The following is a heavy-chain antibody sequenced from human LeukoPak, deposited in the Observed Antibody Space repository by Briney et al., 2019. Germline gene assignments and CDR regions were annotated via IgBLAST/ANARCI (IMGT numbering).Heavy chain of an antibody. V-gene: IGHV3-48*03. CDR1: GFNFSSFE. J-gene: IGHJ4*02. D-gene: IGHD3-10*01. Sequence: GGSLRLSCAASGFNFSSFEMNWVRQAPGKGLEWISYISSSGTTISYAHSVKGRFTISRDNANNSLFLHMNSLRAEDTAVYYCASYGSGSLWGQGALVTVSS. CDR2: ISSSGTTI. CDR3: ASYGSGSL.